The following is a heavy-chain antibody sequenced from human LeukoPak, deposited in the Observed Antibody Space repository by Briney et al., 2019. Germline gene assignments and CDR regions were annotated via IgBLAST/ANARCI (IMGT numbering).Heavy chain of an antibody. J-gene: IGHJ4*02. V-gene: IGHV3-49*04. CDR2: IRSKIYGGTP. CDR3: TRDQTPYY. Sequence: GGSLRLSCTASGFTFGDYAMTWVRQAPGKGLEWVGFIRSKIYGGTPEYAASAKGRFTISRDGSKGIAYLQMNSLKTEDTAVYYCTRDQTPYYWGQGTLVTVSS. CDR1: GFTFGDYA.